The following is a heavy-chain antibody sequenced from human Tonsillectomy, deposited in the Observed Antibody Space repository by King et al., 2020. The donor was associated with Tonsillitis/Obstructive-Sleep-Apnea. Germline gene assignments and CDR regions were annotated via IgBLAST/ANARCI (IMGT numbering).Heavy chain of an antibody. J-gene: IGHJ4*02. CDR2: IIPIFGTA. V-gene: IGHV1-69*12. CDR3: ATDRTPLQQLVPSFDY. CDR1: GGTFSSYA. Sequence: QLVQSGAEVKKPGSSVKVSCKAYGGTFSSYAISWVRQAPGQGLEWMGGIIPIFGTANYAQKFQGRVTITADESTSTAYMELSSLRSEDTAVYYCATDRTPLQQLVPSFDYWGQGTLVTVSS. D-gene: IGHD6-13*01.